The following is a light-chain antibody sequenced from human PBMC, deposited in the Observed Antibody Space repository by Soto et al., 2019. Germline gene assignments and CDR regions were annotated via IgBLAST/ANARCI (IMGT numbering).Light chain of an antibody. CDR3: QSYDSSLSGAV. V-gene: IGLV1-40*01. CDR2: DNN. Sequence: QSVLTQPPSVSGAPGQRVIISCSGSSSNIGEGYDVHWYQQLPGAAPKLLIYDNNNRPSGVPDRFSGSKSGTSASLAITGLQGGDEADYYCQSYDSSLSGAVFGGGTQLTVL. J-gene: IGLJ7*01. CDR1: SSNIGEGYD.